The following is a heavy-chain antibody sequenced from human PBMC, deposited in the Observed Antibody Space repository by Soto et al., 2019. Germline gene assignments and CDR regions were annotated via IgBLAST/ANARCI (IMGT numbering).Heavy chain of an antibody. CDR3: ARDCSSSSCSVWRY. CDR2: ITGSGDKT. CDR1: GFSLKNYA. Sequence: EVQLLESGGDLVQPGGSLRLSCAASGFSLKNYAMTWVRQAPGKGLEWVSGITGSGDKTYYADSVKGRFIIPRDNSENTLYLQMDSLRAEDTALYYCARDCSSSSCSVWRYWGQGTQVTVSS. V-gene: IGHV3-23*01. D-gene: IGHD2-2*01. J-gene: IGHJ4*02.